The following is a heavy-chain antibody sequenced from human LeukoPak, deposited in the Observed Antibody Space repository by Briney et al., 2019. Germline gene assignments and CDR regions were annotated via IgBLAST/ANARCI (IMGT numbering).Heavy chain of an antibody. CDR1: GFTFSSYG. CDR2: SSGSGGST. D-gene: IGHD3-10*01. J-gene: IGHJ4*02. Sequence: GGSLRLSCAASGFTFSSYGMSSVRQAPGKGLEWVSASSGSGGSTYYTDSVKGRFTISRDNSKNTLYLQMNSLRAEDTAVYYCAKTYYGSGSYAPNYFDYWGQGTLVTVSS. CDR3: AKTYYGSGSYAPNYFDY. V-gene: IGHV3-23*01.